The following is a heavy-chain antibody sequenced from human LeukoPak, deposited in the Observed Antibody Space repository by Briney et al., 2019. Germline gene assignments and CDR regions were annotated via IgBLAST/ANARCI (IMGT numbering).Heavy chain of an antibody. V-gene: IGHV5-51*01. CDR2: IYPADSDT. Sequence: GESLKISCQVSGYIFTNYWIGWVRQMPGKGLESMGIIYPADSDTTYSPSFGGQVTISADKPIDTVYLQWSSLKASDTATYYCARQSRDGSKTRGYYFDSWGQGTLVTVSS. CDR3: ARQSRDGSKTRGYYFDS. D-gene: IGHD3-10*01. J-gene: IGHJ4*02. CDR1: GYIFTNYW.